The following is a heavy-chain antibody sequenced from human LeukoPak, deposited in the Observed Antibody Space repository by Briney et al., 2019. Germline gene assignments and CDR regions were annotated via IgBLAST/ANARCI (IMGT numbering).Heavy chain of an antibody. CDR1: GASVSSSGDHY. CDR3: ASGPNMYYFDD. D-gene: IGHD2/OR15-2a*01. CDR2: ISYSGST. J-gene: IGHJ4*02. V-gene: IGHV4-31*03. Sequence: SQTLSLTCTVSGASVSSSGDHYWSWIRQHPGTGRAWIGYISYSGSTNYNPSLKSRVTISVDTSKNQFSLKLSSVTAADTAVYYCASGPNMYYFDDWGQGTLVTVCS.